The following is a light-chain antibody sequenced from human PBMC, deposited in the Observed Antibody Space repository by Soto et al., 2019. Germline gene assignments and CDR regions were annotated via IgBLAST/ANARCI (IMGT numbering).Light chain of an antibody. V-gene: IGKV3-15*01. CDR1: QSVSEY. Sequence: EVVMTQSPATLSVSPGERATLSCRASQSVSEYLAWYQQKPGQAPRLLIYGASTRATGIPARFSGSGSGTEFTLTISSLQSEDFAVYYCQQYHNWPSITFGQGTRLEIK. J-gene: IGKJ5*01. CDR2: GAS. CDR3: QQYHNWPSIT.